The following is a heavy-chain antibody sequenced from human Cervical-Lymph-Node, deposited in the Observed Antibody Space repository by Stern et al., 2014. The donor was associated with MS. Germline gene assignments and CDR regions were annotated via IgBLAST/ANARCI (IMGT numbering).Heavy chain of an antibody. CDR3: ARTYGYGSFDY. CDR1: GFSLSTSGVG. J-gene: IGHJ4*02. V-gene: IGHV2-5*02. Sequence: QVTLKESGPTLVKPTQTLTLTCTFSGFSLSTSGVGVGWIRQPPGKALEWLAVIYWDDDKRYRPSLKSRFTITKDTARSQVVLTMTNMGPVDTATYYCARTYGYGSFDYWGQGTLVTVSS. D-gene: IGHD5-18*01. CDR2: IYWDDDK.